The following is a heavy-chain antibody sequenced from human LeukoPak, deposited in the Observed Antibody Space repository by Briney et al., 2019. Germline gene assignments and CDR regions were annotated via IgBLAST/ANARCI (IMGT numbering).Heavy chain of an antibody. J-gene: IGHJ6*02. D-gene: IGHD2-21*01. Sequence: GGSLRLSCAASGFTVSSNYMSWVRQAPGRGLEWVSVIYSGGSTYYADSVKGRFTISRDNSKNTLYLQMNSLRAEDTAVYYCALIVASEVYYYHYGMDVWGQGTTVTVSS. CDR1: GFTVSSNY. V-gene: IGHV3-53*01. CDR2: IYSGGST. CDR3: ALIVASEVYYYHYGMDV.